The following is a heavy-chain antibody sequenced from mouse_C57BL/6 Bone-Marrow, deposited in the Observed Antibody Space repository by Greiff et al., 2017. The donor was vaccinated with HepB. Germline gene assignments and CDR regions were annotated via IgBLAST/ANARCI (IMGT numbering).Heavy chain of an antibody. D-gene: IGHD3-2*02. CDR2: IFPGSGST. Sequence: QVQLQQSGPELVKPGASVKISCKASGYTFTDYYINWVKQRPGQGLEWIGWIFPGSGSTYYNEKFKGKATLTVDKSSSTAYMLLSSLTSEDSAVYFCARRQLRLREPFYFDYWGQGTTLTVSS. V-gene: IGHV1-75*01. CDR3: ARRQLRLREPFYFDY. J-gene: IGHJ2*01. CDR1: GYTFTDYY.